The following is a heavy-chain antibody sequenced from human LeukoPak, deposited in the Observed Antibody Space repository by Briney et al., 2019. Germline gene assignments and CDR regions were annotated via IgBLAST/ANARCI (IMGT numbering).Heavy chain of an antibody. Sequence: PSETLSLTCTVSGGSISSSSYYWGWIRQPPGKGLEWIGSIYYSGSTYYNPSLKSRVTISVDTSKNQFSLKLASVTAADTAIYYCAKGAGGFSYYNWFDPWGQGTLVTVSS. CDR1: GGSISSSSYY. V-gene: IGHV4-39*07. CDR2: IYYSGST. D-gene: IGHD5-18*01. CDR3: AKGAGGFSYYNWFDP. J-gene: IGHJ5*02.